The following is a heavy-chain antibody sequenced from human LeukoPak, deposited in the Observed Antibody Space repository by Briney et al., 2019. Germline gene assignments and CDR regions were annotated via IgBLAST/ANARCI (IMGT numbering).Heavy chain of an antibody. D-gene: IGHD3-10*01. CDR3: ARAWGGDGSGSYYKVPDAFDI. CDR2: IYSDGST. J-gene: IGHJ3*02. V-gene: IGHV3-66*01. Sequence: GGSLRLSCAASGFTINSNYMSWVRQAPGKGLEWVSVIYSDGSTYYADSVKGRFTISRDNSKNTLYLQMNSLRAEDTAVYYCARAWGGDGSGSYYKVPDAFDIWGQGTMVTVSS. CDR1: GFTINSNY.